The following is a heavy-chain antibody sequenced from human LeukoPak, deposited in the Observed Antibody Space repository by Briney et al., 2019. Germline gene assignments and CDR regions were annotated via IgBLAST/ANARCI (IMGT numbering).Heavy chain of an antibody. J-gene: IGHJ4*02. Sequence: AGGSLRLSCAASAFSFSSYAMHWVRQAPGKGLEWVAVIWYDGSDKYYADSVKGRFTISRDNAKNTLYLQMNSLRAEDTAVYYCARDLQVWNFNPDYWGQGTLVTVSS. CDR3: ARDLQVWNFNPDY. CDR2: IWYDGSDK. D-gene: IGHD1-7*01. V-gene: IGHV3-33*01. CDR1: AFSFSSYA.